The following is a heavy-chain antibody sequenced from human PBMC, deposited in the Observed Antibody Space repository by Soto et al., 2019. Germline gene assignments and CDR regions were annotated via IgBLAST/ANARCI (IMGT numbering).Heavy chain of an antibody. J-gene: IGHJ4*02. CDR1: GFTFSSYS. CDR3: ARDKYSSSWEYYFDY. D-gene: IGHD6-13*01. V-gene: IGHV3-21*01. Sequence: PGGSLRLSCAASGFTFSSYSMNWVRQDPGKGLEWVSSISSSSSYIYYADSVKGRFTISRDNAKNSLYLQMNSLRAEDTAVYYCARDKYSSSWEYYFDYWGQGTLVTVSS. CDR2: ISSSSSYI.